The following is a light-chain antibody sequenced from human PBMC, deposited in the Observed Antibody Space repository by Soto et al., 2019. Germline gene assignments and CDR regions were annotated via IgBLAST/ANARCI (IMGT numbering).Light chain of an antibody. V-gene: IGLV8-61*01. CDR1: SGSVSTDYY. CDR3: ALYMGTGIWV. CDR2: STN. Sequence: QTVVTQEPSFSVSPGGTVTLTCGLSSGSVSTDYYPSWYQQTPGQTPRTLIYSTNTRSSGVPDRFSGSVVGNKAALTITGAQADDECDYYCALYMGTGIWVFGGGTKVTVL. J-gene: IGLJ3*02.